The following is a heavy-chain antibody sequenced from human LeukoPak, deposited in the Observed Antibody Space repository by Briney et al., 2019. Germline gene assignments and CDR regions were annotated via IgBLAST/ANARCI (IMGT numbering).Heavy chain of an antibody. J-gene: IGHJ4*02. Sequence: ASLKVSCTASGYTLTSYVISWVRQAPGQGLEWMGWISAYNGNTHYAQKLQGRVTITTDTSKSKAYMKLTSMEPVDTATYYCALSLNNAAYFDYWGQGTLVTVSS. V-gene: IGHV1-18*01. CDR1: GYTLTSYV. CDR2: ISAYNGNT. CDR3: ALSLNNAAYFDY. D-gene: IGHD1/OR15-1a*01.